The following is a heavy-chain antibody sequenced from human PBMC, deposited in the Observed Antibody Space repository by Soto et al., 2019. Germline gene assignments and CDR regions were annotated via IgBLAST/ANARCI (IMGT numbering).Heavy chain of an antibody. J-gene: IGHJ4*02. D-gene: IGHD3-3*01. Sequence: QLQLQESGSGLVKPSQTLSLTCAVSGCSISSGGYSWSWIRQPPGKGLEWIGYLYHSGSTYYNPSLKSRVNISGDRSQDQFSLKWSSVPAADTAVYSCAIEAEWDFWRGYLDYWGQGTLVTVSS. CDR1: GCSISSGGYS. CDR3: AIEAEWDFWRGYLDY. CDR2: LYHSGST. V-gene: IGHV4-30-2*01.